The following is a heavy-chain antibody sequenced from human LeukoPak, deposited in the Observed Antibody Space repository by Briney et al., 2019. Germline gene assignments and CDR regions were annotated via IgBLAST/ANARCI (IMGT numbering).Heavy chain of an antibody. CDR1: GYTFTGYY. V-gene: IGHV1-2*02. CDR2: INPNSGGT. CDR3: AREPMITFGARRYFDY. J-gene: IGHJ4*02. Sequence: ASVKVSCKASGYTFTGYYMHRVRQAPGQGLEWMGWINPNSGGTNYAQKFQGRVTMTRDTSISTAYMELSRLRSDDTAVYYCAREPMITFGARRYFDYWGQGTLVTVSS. D-gene: IGHD3-16*01.